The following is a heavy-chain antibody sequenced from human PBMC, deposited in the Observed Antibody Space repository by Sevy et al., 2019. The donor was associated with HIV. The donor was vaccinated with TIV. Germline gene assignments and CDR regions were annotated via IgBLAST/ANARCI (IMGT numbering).Heavy chain of an antibody. CDR2: ISYDEREI. CDR3: ARRDLNHQFLIDY. J-gene: IGHJ4*02. V-gene: IGHV3-30*03. CDR1: GFTFHRYA. Sequence: GGSLRLSCAASGFTFHRYAMHWVRQVPGKGLEWLSYISYDEREIYYAEFVKGRFTVSRDNSKNTMYLQMNSLRPEDTAMYHCARRDLNHQFLIDYWDQGTLVTVSS.